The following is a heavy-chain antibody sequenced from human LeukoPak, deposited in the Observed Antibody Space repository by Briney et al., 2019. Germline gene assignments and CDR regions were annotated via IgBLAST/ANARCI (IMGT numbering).Heavy chain of an antibody. Sequence: SETLSLTCTVSAGSVSSASYYWSWIRQPPGKGLEWIGYIYFSGSTNNNPSLKSRVTISVDTSTNQFSLKLSCVTAADAAVYYCARDPSNSRGTMVQGVTPHDAFDIWGQGTMVTVSS. CDR2: IYFSGST. CDR3: ARDPSNSRGTMVQGVTPHDAFDI. J-gene: IGHJ3*02. V-gene: IGHV4-61*01. CDR1: AGSVSSASYY. D-gene: IGHD3-10*01.